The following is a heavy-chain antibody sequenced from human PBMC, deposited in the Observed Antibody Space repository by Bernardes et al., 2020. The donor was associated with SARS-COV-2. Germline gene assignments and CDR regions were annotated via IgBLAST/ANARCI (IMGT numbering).Heavy chain of an antibody. CDR1: GYTFTNYD. Sequence: ASVKVSCKASGYTFTNYDMNWVRLAAGQGLEWMGCVNPKSGNTGYAQKFQGRVTMTRDTSINTVYMELTSLRSEDTAVYYCARDYGDIYGLDWFDPWGKGTPVTVSS. D-gene: IGHD4-17*01. J-gene: IGHJ5*02. V-gene: IGHV1-8*01. CDR2: VNPKSGNT. CDR3: ARDYGDIYGLDWFDP.